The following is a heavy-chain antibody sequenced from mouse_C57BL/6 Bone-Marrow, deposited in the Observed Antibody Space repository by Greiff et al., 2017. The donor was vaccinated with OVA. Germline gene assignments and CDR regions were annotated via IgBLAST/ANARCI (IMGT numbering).Heavy chain of an antibody. CDR3: AREGGYGSSYGWYFDV. CDR2: INPNNGGT. J-gene: IGHJ1*03. Sequence: EVKLQQSGPELVKPGASVKISCKASGYTFTDYYMNWVKQSHGKSLEWIGDINPNNGGTSYNQKFKGKATLTVDKSSSTAYMELRSLTSEDSAVYYCAREGGYGSSYGWYFDVWGTGTTVTVSS. D-gene: IGHD1-1*01. V-gene: IGHV1-26*01. CDR1: GYTFTDYY.